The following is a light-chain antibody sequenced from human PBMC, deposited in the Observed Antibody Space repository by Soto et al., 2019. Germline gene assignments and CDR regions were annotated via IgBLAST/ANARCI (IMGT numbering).Light chain of an antibody. J-gene: IGKJ1*01. CDR2: AAS. CDR3: QKYNSPPRT. CDR1: QDIANF. Sequence: DIQMTQSPSSLSASVGDRVSITCRASQDIANFLAWYQHKAGKVPTLLIYAASTLQSGVPSRFSGSASGTEFTLTISSLQPEDVATYYCQKYNSPPRTFGQGTKVEV. V-gene: IGKV1-27*01.